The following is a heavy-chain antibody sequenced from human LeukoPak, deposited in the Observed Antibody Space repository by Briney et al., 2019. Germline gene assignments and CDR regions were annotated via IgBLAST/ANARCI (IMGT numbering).Heavy chain of an antibody. D-gene: IGHD1-1*01. V-gene: IGHV3-53*01. Sequence: PGGSLRLSCAASGFTVSSNHMSWVRQAPGKGLEWVSVIYSGGSTDYADSVMGRFTISRDNSKNTLYLQMNSLRAEGTAVYHCARGPAGYNWGQGTLVTVSS. CDR1: GFTVSSNH. CDR3: ARGPAGYN. J-gene: IGHJ4*02. CDR2: IYSGGST.